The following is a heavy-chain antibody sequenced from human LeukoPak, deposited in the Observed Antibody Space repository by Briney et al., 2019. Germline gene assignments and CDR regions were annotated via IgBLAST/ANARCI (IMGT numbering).Heavy chain of an antibody. D-gene: IGHD5-24*01. J-gene: IGHJ4*02. CDR1: GYSISSGYY. V-gene: IGHV4-38-2*02. CDR2: IYYSGST. Sequence: SETLSLTCTVSGYSISSGYYWGWIRQPPGKGLEWIGSIYYSGSTDYNPSLKSRVTISVDTSKTQFSLKLSSVTAADTAVYYCARGRWLQPFDYWGQGTLVTVSS. CDR3: ARGRWLQPFDY.